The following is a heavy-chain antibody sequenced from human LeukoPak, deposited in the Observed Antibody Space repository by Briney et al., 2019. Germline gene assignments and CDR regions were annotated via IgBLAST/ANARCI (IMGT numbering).Heavy chain of an antibody. CDR3: ASRKLGNDY. V-gene: IGHV4-59*02. CDR1: RGSVTDYY. J-gene: IGHJ4*02. D-gene: IGHD7-27*01. Sequence: SETLSLTCIVSRGSVTDYYWSWLRQSPGKGLEWIGYIYYTGTSYNPSLKSRVTISADTSKNQFSLKLISVTAADTAVYYCASRKLGNDYWGQGTLVTVSS. CDR2: IYYTGT.